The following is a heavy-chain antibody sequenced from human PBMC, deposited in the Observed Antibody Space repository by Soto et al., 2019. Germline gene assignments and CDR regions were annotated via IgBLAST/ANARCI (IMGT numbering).Heavy chain of an antibody. CDR2: INYSGSA. J-gene: IGHJ4*02. CDR1: GGSISSTDYY. CDR3: AKLRGGQQLVSYFDY. V-gene: IGHV4-39*01. Sequence: SETLSLTCTVSGGSISSTDYYWGWIRQPPGKGLEWIVSINYSGSAYSNPSLKSRITISVDTSKNQFSLNLSSVTAADTAVYYCAKLRGGQQLVSYFDYWGQGIQVTVSS. D-gene: IGHD6-13*01.